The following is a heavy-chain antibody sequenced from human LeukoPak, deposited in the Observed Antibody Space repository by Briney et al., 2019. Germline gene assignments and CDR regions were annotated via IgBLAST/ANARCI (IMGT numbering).Heavy chain of an antibody. J-gene: IGHJ4*02. Sequence: GGSLRLSCAASGFIFSNYAMHWVRQAPGKGLEWVAVISYDGSNKYYADSVKGRFTISRDNAKNSLYLQMNSLRAEDTAVYYCALAGVDWGQGTLVTVSS. CDR2: ISYDGSNK. CDR3: ALAGVD. CDR1: GFIFSNYA. V-gene: IGHV3-33*05. D-gene: IGHD2-15*01.